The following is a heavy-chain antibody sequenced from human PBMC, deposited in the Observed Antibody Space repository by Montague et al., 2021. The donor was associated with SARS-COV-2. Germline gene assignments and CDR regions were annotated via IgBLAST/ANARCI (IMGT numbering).Heavy chain of an antibody. Sequence: CAISGDSVVKLRGASDGLRCDPSSHHELVGRTYHRTNWYNDYAVXLKXRITIKSDTSKNQISLQLNTVTPEDTAVYYCARDLRWRYGYGMDVWGQGTTVTVSS. V-gene: IGHV6-1*01. CDR1: GDSVVKLRGA. CDR3: ARDLRWRYGYGMDV. D-gene: IGHD3-16*01. J-gene: IGHJ6*02. CDR2: TYHRTNWYN.